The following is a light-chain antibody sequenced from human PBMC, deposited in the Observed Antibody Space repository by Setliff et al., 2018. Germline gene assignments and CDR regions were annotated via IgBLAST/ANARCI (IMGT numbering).Light chain of an antibody. Sequence: SALTQPASVSGSPGQSITISCTGTRSDVGGYNYVSWYQQHPGKVPKLVIYEVSNRPSGVSNRFSGSKSGNTASLTISRLQTEDEADYYCTSYTISSTEVFGTGTKVTVL. CDR1: RSDVGGYNY. V-gene: IGLV2-14*01. J-gene: IGLJ1*01. CDR3: TSYTISSTEV. CDR2: EVS.